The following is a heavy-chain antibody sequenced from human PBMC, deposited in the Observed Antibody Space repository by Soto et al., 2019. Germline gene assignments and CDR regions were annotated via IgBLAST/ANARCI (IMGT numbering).Heavy chain of an antibody. CDR3: ARGTSSGYAFDI. J-gene: IGHJ3*02. CDR1: GGSFSGYY. Sequence: QVQLQQWGAGLLKPSETLSLTCAVYGGSFSGYYWSWIRQPPGKGLEWIGEINHSGITNYNPSLKSRVTISVDTSKNQFSLKLSSVTAADTAVYYCARGTSSGYAFDIWGQGTMVTVSS. CDR2: INHSGIT. D-gene: IGHD6-6*01. V-gene: IGHV4-34*01.